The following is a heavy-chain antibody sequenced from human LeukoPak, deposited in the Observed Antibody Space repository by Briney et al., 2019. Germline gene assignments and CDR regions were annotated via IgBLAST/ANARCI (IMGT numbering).Heavy chain of an antibody. V-gene: IGHV1-2*02. J-gene: IGHJ3*02. CDR2: INPNSGGT. Sequence: ASVKVSCKASGCTFTGYYMHWVRQAPGQGLEWMGWINPNSGGTNYAQKFQGRVTMTRDTSISTAYMELSRLRSDDTAVYYCARKTSMIVKGAFDIWGQGTMVTVSS. CDR3: ARKTSMIVKGAFDI. CDR1: GCTFTGYY. D-gene: IGHD3-22*01.